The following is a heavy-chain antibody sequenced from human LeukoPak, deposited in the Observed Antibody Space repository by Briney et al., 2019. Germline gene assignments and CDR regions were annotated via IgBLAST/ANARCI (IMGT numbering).Heavy chain of an antibody. D-gene: IGHD2-15*01. Sequence: PGGSLRLSCAASGFTFSSYAMSWVRQAPGKGLEWVSAISGSGGSTYYADSVKGRFTISRDNSKNTLYLQMNSLRAEDTAVYYCAKARPDIVVVVAATAFDYWGQGTLVIVSS. V-gene: IGHV3-23*01. CDR1: GFTFSSYA. CDR3: AKARPDIVVVVAATAFDY. CDR2: ISGSGGST. J-gene: IGHJ4*02.